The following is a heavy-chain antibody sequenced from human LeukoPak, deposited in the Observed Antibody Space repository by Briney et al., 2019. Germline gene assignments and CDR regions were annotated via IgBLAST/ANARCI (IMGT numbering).Heavy chain of an antibody. CDR2: IKQDGSEK. J-gene: IGHJ6*03. CDR3: ARDYDILTEGDYYYYYMDV. Sequence: GGSLRLSCAASGFTFSSYWMSWVRQAPGKGLEWVANIKQDGSEKYYVDSVKGRFTISRDNAKNSLYLQMNSLRAEDTAEYYCARDYDILTEGDYYYYYMDVWGKGTTVTVSS. V-gene: IGHV3-7*01. CDR1: GFTFSSYW. D-gene: IGHD3-9*01.